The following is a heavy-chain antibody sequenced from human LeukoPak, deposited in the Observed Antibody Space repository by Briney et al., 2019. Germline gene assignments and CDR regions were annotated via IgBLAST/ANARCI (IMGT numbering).Heavy chain of an antibody. CDR2: IKRNSDTI. CDR3: ARERGYCSGTTCYGFDY. V-gene: IGHV3-48*01. J-gene: IGHJ4*02. Sequence: GGSLRLSCAASGFAFSIYSMDWVRQAPGKGLNWFAYIKRNSDTIYYADSVKGRFTISRDNAKNSLYLQMNSLRAEDTAVYYCARERGYCSGTTCYGFDYWGQGTLVTVSS. CDR1: GFAFSIYS. D-gene: IGHD2-2*01.